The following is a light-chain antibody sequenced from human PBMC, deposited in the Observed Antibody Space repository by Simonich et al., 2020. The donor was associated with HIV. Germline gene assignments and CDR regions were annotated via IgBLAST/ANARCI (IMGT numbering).Light chain of an antibody. V-gene: IGKV3-15*01. CDR1: QHISSH. CDR3: QQYNNWPQT. CDR2: GAS. J-gene: IGKJ4*01. Sequence: EIVMTHFPATLSVSPGESATRSCTASQHISSHVAWYQHTPGQAPRLLIYGASTRATGIPARFSGSGSGTDFTLTISSMQSEDFAIFYCQQYNNWPQTFGGGTKVEI.